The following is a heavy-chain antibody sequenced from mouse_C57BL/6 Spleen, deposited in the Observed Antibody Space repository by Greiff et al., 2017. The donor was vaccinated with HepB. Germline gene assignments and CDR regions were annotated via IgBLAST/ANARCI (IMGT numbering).Heavy chain of an antibody. CDR2: ISNGGGST. D-gene: IGHD2-4*01. Sequence: EVKLMESGGGLVQPGGSLKLSCAASGFTFSDYYMYWVRQTPEKRLEWVAYISNGGGSTYYPDTVKGRFTISRDNAKNTLYLQMSRLKSEDTAMYYCARQKDYDYGYWYFDVWGTGTTVTVSS. CDR3: ARQKDYDYGYWYFDV. CDR1: GFTFSDYY. J-gene: IGHJ1*03. V-gene: IGHV5-12*01.